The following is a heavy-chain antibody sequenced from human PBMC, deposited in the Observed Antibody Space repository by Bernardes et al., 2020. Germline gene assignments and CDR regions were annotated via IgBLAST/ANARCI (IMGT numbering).Heavy chain of an antibody. CDR1: GFTFSSYA. Sequence: LRLSCAASGFTFSSYAMHWVRQAPGKGLEWVAVISYDGSNKYYADSVKGRFTISRDNSKNTLYLQMNSLRAEDTAVYYCARDAELRGAYYYYGMDVWGQGTTVTVSS. V-gene: IGHV3-30-3*01. J-gene: IGHJ6*02. CDR3: ARDAELRGAYYYYGMDV. D-gene: IGHD3-10*01. CDR2: ISYDGSNK.